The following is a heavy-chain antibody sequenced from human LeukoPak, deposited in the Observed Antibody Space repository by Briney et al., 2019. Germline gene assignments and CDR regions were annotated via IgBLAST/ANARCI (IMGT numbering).Heavy chain of an antibody. CDR1: GGSISSSN. V-gene: IGHV3-21*01. CDR3: ARDERTYYDTLTGSPPRYFDY. J-gene: IGHJ4*02. Sequence: PSETLSLTCAVSGGSISSSNWWSWVRQPPGKGLEWVSSISSSSSYIYYADSVKGRFTISRDNAKNSLYLQMNSLRAEDTAVYYCARDERTYYDTLTGSPPRYFDYWGQGTLVTVSS. CDR2: ISSSSSYI. D-gene: IGHD3-9*01.